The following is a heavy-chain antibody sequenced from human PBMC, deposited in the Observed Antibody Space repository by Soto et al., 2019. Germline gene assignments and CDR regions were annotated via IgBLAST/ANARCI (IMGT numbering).Heavy chain of an antibody. V-gene: IGHV5-10-1*01. D-gene: IGHD3-3*01. CDR1: GYSFTSYW. CDR2: IDPSDSYT. J-gene: IGHJ6*02. Sequence: GESLKISCRGSGYSFTSYWISWVRQMPGKGLEWMGRIDPSDSYTNYSPSFQGHVTISADKSISTAYLQWSSLKASDTAMYYCARRDFWSGYYTNGMDVWGQGTTVTVSS. CDR3: ARRDFWSGYYTNGMDV.